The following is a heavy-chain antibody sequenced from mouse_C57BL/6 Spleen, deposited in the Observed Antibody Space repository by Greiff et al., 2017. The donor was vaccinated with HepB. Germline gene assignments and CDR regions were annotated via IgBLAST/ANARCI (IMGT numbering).Heavy chain of an antibody. D-gene: IGHD3-1*01. CDR1: GFTFSDYG. V-gene: IGHV5-17*01. CDR3: ALGGEDFDY. Sequence: DVKLVESGGGLVKPGGSLKLSCAASGFTFSDYGMHWVRQAPEKGLEWVAYISSGSSTIYYADTVKGRFTISRDNAKNTLFLQMTSLRSEDTAMYYCALGGEDFDYWGQGTTLTVSS. CDR2: ISSGSSTI. J-gene: IGHJ2*01.